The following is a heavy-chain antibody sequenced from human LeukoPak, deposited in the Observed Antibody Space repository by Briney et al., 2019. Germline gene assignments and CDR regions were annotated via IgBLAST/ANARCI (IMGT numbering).Heavy chain of an antibody. V-gene: IGHV3-30*18. D-gene: IGHD6-13*01. CDR3: AKDSSQQLVGGYFDY. CDR1: GFTFSSYG. J-gene: IGHJ4*02. CDR2: ISYDGSNK. Sequence: PGGSLRLSCAASGFTFSSYGMHWVRQAPGKGLEWVAVISYDGSNKYYADSVKGRFTISRDNSKNTLYLQMNSLRAEDTAVYYCAKDSSQQLVGGYFDYWGQGTLVTVSS.